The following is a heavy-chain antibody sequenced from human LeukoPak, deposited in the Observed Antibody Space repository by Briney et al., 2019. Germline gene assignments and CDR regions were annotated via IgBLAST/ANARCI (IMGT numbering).Heavy chain of an antibody. V-gene: IGHV3-11*04. CDR3: ARDPYSGSYGDYYYYYMDV. J-gene: IGHJ6*03. CDR1: GFTFSDYN. D-gene: IGHD1-26*01. CDR2: ISRSGSTK. Sequence: PGGSLRLSCAASGFTFSDYNMRWIRQAPGKGLEWVSSISRSGSTKYYADSVKGRFTISRDNAKNSLYLQMNSLRDEDTAVYYCARDPYSGSYGDYYYYYMDVWGKGTTVTISS.